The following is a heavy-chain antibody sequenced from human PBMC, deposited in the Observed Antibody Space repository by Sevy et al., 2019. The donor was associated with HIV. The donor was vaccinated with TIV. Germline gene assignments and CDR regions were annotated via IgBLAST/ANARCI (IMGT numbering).Heavy chain of an antibody. Sequence: ASVKVSCKASGYNFNNYGVSWVRQAPGQGLEWLGWINVYNGNTNYAQKVQGRATMTTDTSTNTAYMELRGLRSDDTAVYYCARTTYCSTTSCYNGYPDYWGQGTLVTVSS. V-gene: IGHV1-18*01. CDR1: GYNFNNYG. J-gene: IGHJ4*02. CDR3: ARTTYCSTTSCYNGYPDY. CDR2: INVYNGNT. D-gene: IGHD2-2*02.